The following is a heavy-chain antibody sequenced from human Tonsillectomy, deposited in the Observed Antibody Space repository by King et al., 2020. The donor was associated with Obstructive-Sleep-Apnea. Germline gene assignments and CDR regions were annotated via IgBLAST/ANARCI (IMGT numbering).Heavy chain of an antibody. J-gene: IGHJ4*02. V-gene: IGHV3-30*04. CDR1: GFTFNSYT. D-gene: IGHD3-22*01. CDR2: ISNDGSNK. Sequence: QLVQSGGGVVQPGRSLRLSCAASGFTFNSYTMHWVRQAPGKGLEWVAVISNDGSNKFYADSVKGRFTISRDNSKNTLYLQMNSLRVEDTAVYYCARDGPERFRYYDSSGYYHHFDYWGQGTLVTVSS. CDR3: ARDGPERFRYYDSSGYYHHFDY.